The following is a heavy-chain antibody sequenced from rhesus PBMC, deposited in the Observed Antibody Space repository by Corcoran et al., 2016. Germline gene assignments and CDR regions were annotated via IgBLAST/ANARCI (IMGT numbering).Heavy chain of an antibody. CDR3: ARDLSSYFDY. V-gene: IGHV4-165*01. Sequence: QVKLQQWGEGLVKPSETLSLTCAVSGGSFSGYYWGWIRQPPGKGREWIGYIIGRSGSTDNNPPIKSRVTMSTDTSKNQFTLKLSSVTAADTAGYYCARDLSSYFDYWGQGVLVTVSA. D-gene: IGHD5-12*01. J-gene: IGHJ4*01. CDR2: IIGRSGST. CDR1: GGSFSGYY.